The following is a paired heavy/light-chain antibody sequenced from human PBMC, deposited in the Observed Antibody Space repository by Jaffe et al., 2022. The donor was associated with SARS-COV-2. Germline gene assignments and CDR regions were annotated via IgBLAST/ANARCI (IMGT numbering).Light chain of an antibody. Sequence: AIRMTQSPSSFSASTGDRVTITCRASQGISSYLAWYQQKPGKAPKLLIYAASTLQSGVPSRFSGSGSGTDFSLTISCLQSEDFATYYCQQYYSYPWTFGQGTKVEIK. V-gene: IGKV1-8*01. CDR1: QGISSY. J-gene: IGKJ1*01. CDR3: QQYYSYPWT. CDR2: AAS.
Heavy chain of an antibody. J-gene: IGHJ3*02. Sequence: EVQLVESGGGLVQPGGSLRLSCAASGFTFSSYWMNWVRQPPGKGLEWVANINEDGSEKYYVESVKGRFTISRDNAKNSLYLQMNSLRAEDTAVYYCASLPLYYYDRQWPKGGHTFDIWGQGTMVTVSS. V-gene: IGHV3-7*01. D-gene: IGHD3-22*01. CDR2: INEDGSEK. CDR3: ASLPLYYYDRQWPKGGHTFDI. CDR1: GFTFSSYW.